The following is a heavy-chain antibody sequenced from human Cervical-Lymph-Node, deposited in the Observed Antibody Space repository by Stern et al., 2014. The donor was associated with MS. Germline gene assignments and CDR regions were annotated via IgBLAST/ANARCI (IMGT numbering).Heavy chain of an antibody. CDR2: ISYDGNHK. V-gene: IGHV3-30*03. CDR1: GFTFSSYG. J-gene: IGHJ4*02. D-gene: IGHD2-8*01. CDR3: ARDYEDTSMLFDH. Sequence: QVQLVPSGGAVVPPGRSLRLSCAASGFTFSSYGMHWVRQAPGKGLEWGAVISYDGNHKYYAASVKGRFTISRDNSKNTLHLQMNSVTPDDTAIYYCARDYEDTSMLFDHWGQGTLVTVSS.